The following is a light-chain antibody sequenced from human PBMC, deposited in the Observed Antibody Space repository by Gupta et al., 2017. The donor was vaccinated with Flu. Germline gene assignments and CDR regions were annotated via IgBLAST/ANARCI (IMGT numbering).Light chain of an antibody. CDR1: SSDVGGFNY. CDR2: GVS. CDR3: SSYKSSAIPGV. Sequence: QSALTQPASVSGSPGQSITISCTGTSSDVGGFNYVSWYQQHPGKAPKLMIYGVSNRPSGVSNRFSGSKSGNTASLTISGLQAEDEADYYCSSYKSSAIPGVFGTGTKVTVL. J-gene: IGLJ1*01. V-gene: IGLV2-14*01.